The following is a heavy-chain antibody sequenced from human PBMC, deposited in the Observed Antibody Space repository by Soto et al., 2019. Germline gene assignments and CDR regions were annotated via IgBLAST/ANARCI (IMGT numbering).Heavy chain of an antibody. D-gene: IGHD2-15*01. V-gene: IGHV1-2*02. CDR3: ARSDDSTPYPLDH. CDR1: GYTFTNYY. CDR2: MNPRSGGS. J-gene: IGHJ4*02. Sequence: ASVKVPCKASGYTFTNYYMHWLRQAPGQGLEWMGWMNPRSGGSKYAQAFQDRVTMTRDASISTAYMEMTSLRHGDTAVYFCARSDDSTPYPLDHWGQGTLVTVSS.